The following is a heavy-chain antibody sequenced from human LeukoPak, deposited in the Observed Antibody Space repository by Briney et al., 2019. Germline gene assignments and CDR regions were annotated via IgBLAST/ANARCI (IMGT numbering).Heavy chain of an antibody. J-gene: IGHJ4*02. V-gene: IGHV1-46*01. D-gene: IGHD6-19*01. Sequence: ASVKVSCKASGYTFTSYYMHWVRQAPGQGLEWMGVFNPSGGSTSYAQNFQGRVTMTRDTSTSTVYMDLSSLRSEDTAVYYCARAQQWPPLLEYWGQGTLVTVSS. CDR1: GYTFTSYY. CDR3: ARAQQWPPLLEY. CDR2: FNPSGGST.